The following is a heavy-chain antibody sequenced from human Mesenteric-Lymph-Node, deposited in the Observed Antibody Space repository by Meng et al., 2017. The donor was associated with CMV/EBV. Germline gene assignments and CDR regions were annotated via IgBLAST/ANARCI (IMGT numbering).Heavy chain of an antibody. CDR1: GFTFSGSP. CDR2: IYSGGST. Sequence: GGSLRLSCAASGFTFSGSPMHWVRQAPGNGLEWVSTIYSGGSTYYAGSVKGRFTISRDISKNTLFLQMNSLRVEDTAVYYCALGGDYGLSWGQGTLVTVSS. V-gene: IGHV3-53*01. D-gene: IGHD4-17*01. CDR3: ALGGDYGLS. J-gene: IGHJ5*02.